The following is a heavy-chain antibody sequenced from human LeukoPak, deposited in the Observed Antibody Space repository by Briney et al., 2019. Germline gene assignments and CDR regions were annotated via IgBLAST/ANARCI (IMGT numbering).Heavy chain of an antibody. CDR1: GGTFSSYA. D-gene: IGHD1-26*01. V-gene: IGHV1-69*04. J-gene: IGHJ5*02. Sequence: ASVKVSCKASGGTFSSYAISWVRQAPGQGLEWMGRIIPIFGIANYAQKFQGRVTITADKSTSTAYMELSSLRSEVTAVYYCARATEIVGAANLDPWGQGTLVTVSS. CDR2: IIPIFGIA. CDR3: ARATEIVGAANLDP.